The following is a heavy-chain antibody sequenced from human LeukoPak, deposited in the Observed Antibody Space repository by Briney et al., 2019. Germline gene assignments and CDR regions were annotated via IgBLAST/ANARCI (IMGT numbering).Heavy chain of an antibody. CDR3: ARLSEELEAHFDY. D-gene: IGHD1-1*01. V-gene: IGHV5-51*01. Sequence: GESLKISCKGSGYRFNSYWIGWVRQMPGQGLERMGVIYGGDSETRYSPSFQGRVTISADKSINTAYLQWSSLKASDTAMYYCARLSEELEAHFDYWGQGTPVTVFS. CDR2: IYGGDSET. J-gene: IGHJ4*02. CDR1: GYRFNSYW.